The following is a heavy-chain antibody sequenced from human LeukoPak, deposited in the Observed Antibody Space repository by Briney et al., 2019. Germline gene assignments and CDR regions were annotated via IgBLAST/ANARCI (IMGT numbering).Heavy chain of an antibody. J-gene: IGHJ6*03. Sequence: ASVKVSCKASGYTFTSYGISWVRQAPGQGLEWMGWISAYNGNTNYAQKLQGRVTMTTDTSTSTAYMELRSLRSDDTAVYYCARGVAAAGMYYYMDVWGKGTTVTIPS. CDR2: ISAYNGNT. CDR3: ARGVAAAGMYYYMDV. V-gene: IGHV1-18*01. CDR1: GYTFTSYG. D-gene: IGHD6-13*01.